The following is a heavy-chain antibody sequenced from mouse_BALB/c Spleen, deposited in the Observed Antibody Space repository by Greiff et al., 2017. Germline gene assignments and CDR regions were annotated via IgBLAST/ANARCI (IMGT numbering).Heavy chain of an antibody. CDR1: GFNIKDTY. V-gene: IGHV14-3*02. CDR3: APPYYGSSYWYFDV. D-gene: IGHD1-1*01. J-gene: IGHJ1*01. Sequence: VQLQQSGAELVKPGASVKLSCTASGFNIKDTYMHWVKQRPEQGLEWIGRIDPANGNTKYDPKFQGKATITADTSSNTAYLQLSSLTSEDTAVYYCAPPYYGSSYWYFDVWGAGTTVTVSS. CDR2: IDPANGNT.